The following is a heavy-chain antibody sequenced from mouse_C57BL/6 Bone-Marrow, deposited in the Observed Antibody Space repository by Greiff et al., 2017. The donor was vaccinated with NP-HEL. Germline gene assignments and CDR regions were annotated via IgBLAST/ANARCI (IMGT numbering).Heavy chain of an antibody. D-gene: IGHD2-4*01. CDR2: IDPSDSET. CDR1: GYTFTSYW. Sequence: QVQLKQPGAELVRPGSSVKLSCKASGYTFTSYWMHWVKQRPIQGLEWIGNIDPSDSETHYNQKFKDKATLTVDKSSSTAYMQLSSLTSEDSAVYYCASSYDDYDRYYAMDYWGQGTSVTVSS. J-gene: IGHJ4*01. CDR3: ASSYDDYDRYYAMDY. V-gene: IGHV1-52*01.